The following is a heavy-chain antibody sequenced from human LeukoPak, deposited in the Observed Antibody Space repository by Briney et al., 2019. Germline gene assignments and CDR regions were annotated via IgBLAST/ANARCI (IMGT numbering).Heavy chain of an antibody. Sequence: ASVKVSCKASGYTFTGYYMHWVRQAPGQGLEWMGWINPNSGGTNYAQKFQGRVTMTRDTSISTTYMELSRLRSDDTAVYYCARDCGGDCYLYYYGMDVWGQGTTVTVSS. V-gene: IGHV1-2*02. D-gene: IGHD2-21*02. J-gene: IGHJ6*02. CDR3: ARDCGGDCYLYYYGMDV. CDR2: INPNSGGT. CDR1: GYTFTGYY.